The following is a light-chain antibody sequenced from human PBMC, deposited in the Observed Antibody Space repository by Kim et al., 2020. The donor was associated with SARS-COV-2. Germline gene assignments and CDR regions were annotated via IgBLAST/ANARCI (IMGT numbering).Light chain of an antibody. J-gene: IGKJ4*01. CDR3: QQLHSYPLT. Sequence: DIQLTQSPSFLSASVGDRVTITCRASQGISSYLAWYQQKPGTAPKVLIYAASTLQSGVPRRFSGSGSGTEFTLTISSLQPEDFATYYCQQLHSYPLTFGGGTKVDIK. V-gene: IGKV1-9*01. CDR1: QGISSY. CDR2: AAS.